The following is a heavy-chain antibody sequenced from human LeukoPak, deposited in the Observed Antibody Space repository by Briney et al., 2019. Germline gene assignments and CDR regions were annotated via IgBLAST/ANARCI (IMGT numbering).Heavy chain of an antibody. Sequence: SSVKVSCKASGGTFSSYAISWVRQAPGQGLEWMGGIIPIFGTANYAQKFQGRVTITADESTSTAYMELSSLRSEDTAVYYCARDVRVVVPAAIGYYYYYMDVWGKGTTVTVSS. CDR3: ARDVRVVVPAAIGYYYYYMDV. CDR1: GGTFSSYA. D-gene: IGHD2-2*01. CDR2: IIPIFGTA. V-gene: IGHV1-69*13. J-gene: IGHJ6*03.